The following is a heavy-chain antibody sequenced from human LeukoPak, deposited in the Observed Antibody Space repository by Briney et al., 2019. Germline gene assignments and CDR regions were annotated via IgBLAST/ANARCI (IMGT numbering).Heavy chain of an antibody. CDR1: GFTFTNYW. D-gene: IGHD3-16*01. Sequence: PGGSLRLSCVVSGFTFTNYWMGWVRQAPGKGLEWVGNIKPDGSDKYYMDSMKGRFTISRDNSENSLHLHMNSLRAEDTAVHYCARVGPQGADHYVDVWGKGTTVTISS. CDR3: ARVGPQGADHYVDV. J-gene: IGHJ6*03. V-gene: IGHV3-7*01. CDR2: IKPDGSDK.